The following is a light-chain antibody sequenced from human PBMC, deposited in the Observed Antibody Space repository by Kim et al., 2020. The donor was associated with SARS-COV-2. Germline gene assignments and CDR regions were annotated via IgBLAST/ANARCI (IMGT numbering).Light chain of an antibody. V-gene: IGKV1-27*01. CDR3: QKYNSAPLT. CDR1: QGISNY. Sequence: ALVGDRVTITCRASQGISNYLAWYQQKPGKVPKLLIYAASTVQSGVPSRFSGSGYGTDFTLTISSLQPEDIATYYCQKYNSAPLTFGGGTKVDIK. J-gene: IGKJ4*01. CDR2: AAS.